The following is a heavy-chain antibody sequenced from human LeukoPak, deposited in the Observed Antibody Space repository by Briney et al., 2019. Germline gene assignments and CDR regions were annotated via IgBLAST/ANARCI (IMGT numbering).Heavy chain of an antibody. CDR3: ARSPIMITFGGVTVPFDY. V-gene: IGHV5-51*01. J-gene: IGHJ4*02. D-gene: IGHD3-16*02. CDR2: IYPGDSDT. CDR1: GYSFTSYW. Sequence: GESLKISCKGSGYSFTSYWIGWVRQMPGKGLEWMGIIYPGDSDTRYSPSFQGQVTISADKSISTAYLQWSSLKASDTAMYYCARSPIMITFGGVTVPFDYWGQGTLVTVSS.